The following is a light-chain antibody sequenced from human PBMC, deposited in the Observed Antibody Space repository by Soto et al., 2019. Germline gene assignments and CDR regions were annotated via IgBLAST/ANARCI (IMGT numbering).Light chain of an antibody. CDR3: SSYTISNTLPFV. CDR2: EVT. Sequence: QSALTQPASVSGSPGQSITISCTGTRRDVGGYNYVSWYQQYPGKSPKLLIYEVTHRPSGVSNRFSGSKSGNTASLTLSGLQAEDEADYYCSSYTISNTLPFVFGTGTKVTVL. CDR1: RRDVGGYNY. J-gene: IGLJ1*01. V-gene: IGLV2-14*01.